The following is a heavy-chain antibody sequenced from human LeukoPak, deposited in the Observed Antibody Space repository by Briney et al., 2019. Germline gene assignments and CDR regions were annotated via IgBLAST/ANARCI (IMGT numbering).Heavy chain of an antibody. CDR2: IYNSGST. Sequence: SQTLSLTCIVSGASFNTGDYYWNWIRQHPGKGLEWIGYIYNSGSTYYNPSLKSRVTISVDTSKNHFSLRLTSVTAADSAVYYCARGAPPDSWGQGTLVTVSS. J-gene: IGHJ4*02. V-gene: IGHV4-31*03. CDR3: ARGAPPDS. CDR1: GASFNTGDYY.